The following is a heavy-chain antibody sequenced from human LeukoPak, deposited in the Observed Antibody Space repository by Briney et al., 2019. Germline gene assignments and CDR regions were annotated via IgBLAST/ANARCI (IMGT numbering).Heavy chain of an antibody. Sequence: SETLSLTCTVFGSSINSVYSWGWIRQPPGKGLEWIGSIYHNGNTYYNSSLKSRVTISVDTSKNQFSLKLSSVTAADTAVYYCARHTRHRRAFDIWGQGTMVTVSS. J-gene: IGHJ3*02. CDR3: ARHTRHRRAFDI. CDR2: IYHNGNT. CDR1: GSSINSVYS. V-gene: IGHV4-38-2*02. D-gene: IGHD1-1*01.